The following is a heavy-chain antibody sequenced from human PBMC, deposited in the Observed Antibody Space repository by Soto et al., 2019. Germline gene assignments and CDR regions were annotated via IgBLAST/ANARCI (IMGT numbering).Heavy chain of an antibody. CDR3: ARGDPLLWFGEKVYYGMDV. D-gene: IGHD3-10*01. Sequence: SETLSLTCPVSGGSISSYDLSWIRQPPGKGLEWIGYIYYSGSTNYNPSLKSRVTISVDTSKNQFSLKLSSVTAADTAVYYCARGDPLLWFGEKVYYGMDVWGQGTTVTVSS. CDR2: IYYSGST. CDR1: GGSISSYD. V-gene: IGHV4-59*01. J-gene: IGHJ6*02.